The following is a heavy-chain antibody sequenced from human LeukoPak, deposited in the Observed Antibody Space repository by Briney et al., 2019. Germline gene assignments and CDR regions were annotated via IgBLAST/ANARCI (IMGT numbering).Heavy chain of an antibody. CDR1: GYTFTSYG. J-gene: IGHJ3*02. V-gene: IGHV1-18*01. CDR3: ARVAESPNYDSSGYKSPISFAFDI. Sequence: ASVKVSCKASGYTFTSYGISWVRQAPGQGLEWMGWISAYNGNTNYAQKLQGRVTMTTDTSTSTAYMELRSLRSGDTAVYYCARVAESPNYDSSGYKSPISFAFDIWGQGTMVTVSS. D-gene: IGHD3-22*01. CDR2: ISAYNGNT.